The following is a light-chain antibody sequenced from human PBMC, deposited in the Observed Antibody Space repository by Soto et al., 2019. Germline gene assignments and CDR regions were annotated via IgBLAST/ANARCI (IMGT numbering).Light chain of an antibody. V-gene: IGLV9-49*01. CDR1: SGYSNYK. CDR2: VGTGGIVG. CDR3: GADHGSGSNFDHWV. Sequence: QTVVTQPPSASASLGASVTLTCTLSSGYSNYKVDWYQQRPGKGPRFVMRVGTGGIVGSKGDGIPDRFSVLGSGLNRYLTIKNIQEEDESDYHCGADHGSGSNFDHWVFGGGTKLTVL. J-gene: IGLJ3*02.